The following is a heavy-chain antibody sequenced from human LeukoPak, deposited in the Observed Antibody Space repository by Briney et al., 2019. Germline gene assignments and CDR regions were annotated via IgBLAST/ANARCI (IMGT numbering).Heavy chain of an antibody. V-gene: IGHV3-21*01. D-gene: IGHD3-22*01. Sequence: PGGSLRLSCAASGFTFSSYSMNWVRQAPGKGLDWVSSISSSSSYIYYADSVKGRFTISRDNAKNSLYLQMNSLRAEDTAVYYCARDSYDSPGAGYWGQGTLVTVSS. CDR3: ARDSYDSPGAGY. CDR2: ISSSSSYI. J-gene: IGHJ4*02. CDR1: GFTFSSYS.